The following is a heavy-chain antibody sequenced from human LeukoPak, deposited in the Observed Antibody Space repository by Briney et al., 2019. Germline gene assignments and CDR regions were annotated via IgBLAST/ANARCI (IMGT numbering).Heavy chain of an antibody. CDR1: GLTVSSNY. CDR2: IYSGGSK. V-gene: IGHV3-53*05. D-gene: IGHD1-26*01. Sequence: GGSQRLSCAASGLTVSSNYMSWVRQAPGKGLEWVSSIYSGGSKYFADSGKGRFTISRDNSKNTVYLQMSSLRAEDTAVYYFVKDLMGVSYVSVDWGQGTLVTVCS. CDR3: VKDLMGVSYVSVD. J-gene: IGHJ4*02.